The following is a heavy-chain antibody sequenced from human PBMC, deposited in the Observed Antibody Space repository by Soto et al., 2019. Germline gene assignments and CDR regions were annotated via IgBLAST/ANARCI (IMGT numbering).Heavy chain of an antibody. CDR2: IRSKAYGGTT. V-gene: IGHV3-49*04. J-gene: IGHJ6*02. CDR1: GFTFGDYA. D-gene: IGHD2-21*01. Sequence: GGSLRLSCTASGFTFGDYAMSWVRQAPGKGLEWVGFIRSKAYGGTTEYAASVKGRFTISRDDSKSIAYLQMNSLKTEDTAVYYCTRDRGGVGWYYYYYGMDVWGQGPTVTVS. CDR3: TRDRGGVGWYYYYYGMDV.